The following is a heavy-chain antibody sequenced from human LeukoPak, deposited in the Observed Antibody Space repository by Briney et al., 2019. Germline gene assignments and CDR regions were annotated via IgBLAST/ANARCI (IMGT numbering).Heavy chain of an antibody. CDR2: IKQDGSEK. Sequence: GGSLRLSCAASGFTFSSYGMHWVRQAPGRGLEWVANIKQDGSEKYYVDSVKGRFTISRDNAKNSLYLQMNSLRAEDTAVYYCARDLEQWGLAYYFDYWGQGTLVTVSS. J-gene: IGHJ4*02. CDR1: GFTFSSYG. CDR3: ARDLEQWGLAYYFDY. V-gene: IGHV3-7*01. D-gene: IGHD6-19*01.